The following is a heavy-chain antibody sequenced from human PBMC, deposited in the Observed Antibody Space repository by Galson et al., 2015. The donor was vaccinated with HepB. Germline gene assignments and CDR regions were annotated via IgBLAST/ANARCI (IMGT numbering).Heavy chain of an antibody. D-gene: IGHD4-17*01. CDR2: INPNSGGT. V-gene: IGHV1-2*06. CDR3: AGGTSYGALWDYYYYMDV. Sequence: SVKVSCKASGYTFTGYYMHWVRQAPGQGLEWMGRINPNSGGTNYAQKFQGRVTMTRDTSISTAYMELSRLRSDDTAVYYCAGGTSYGALWDYYYYMDVWGKGTTVTVSS. CDR1: GYTFTGYY. J-gene: IGHJ6*03.